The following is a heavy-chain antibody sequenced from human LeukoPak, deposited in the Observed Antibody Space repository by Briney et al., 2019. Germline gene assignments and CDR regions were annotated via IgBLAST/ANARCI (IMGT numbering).Heavy chain of an antibody. CDR3: ARTITFGGVIVDAFDI. CDR2: IYTSGST. D-gene: IGHD3-16*02. J-gene: IGHJ3*02. Sequence: SETLSLTCTVSGGSISSGSYYWSWIRQPAGKGLEWIGRIYTSGSTNYNPSLKSRVTISVATSKNQFSLKLSSVTAADTAVYYCARTITFGGVIVDAFDIWGQGTMVTVSS. CDR1: GGSISSGSYY. V-gene: IGHV4-61*02.